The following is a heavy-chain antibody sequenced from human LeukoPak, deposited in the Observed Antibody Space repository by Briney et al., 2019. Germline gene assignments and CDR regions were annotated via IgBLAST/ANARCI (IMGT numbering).Heavy chain of an antibody. CDR2: IIPIFGTA. J-gene: IGHJ4*02. D-gene: IGHD6-19*01. CDR3: ASSSGWYYGFDY. Sequence: SVKVSCKASGGTFSSYAISWVRQAPGQGLEWMGGIIPIFGTANYAQKFQGRVTITTDESTSTAYMELRSLRSDDTAVYYCASSSGWYYGFDYWGQGTLVTVSS. V-gene: IGHV1-69*05. CDR1: GGTFSSYA.